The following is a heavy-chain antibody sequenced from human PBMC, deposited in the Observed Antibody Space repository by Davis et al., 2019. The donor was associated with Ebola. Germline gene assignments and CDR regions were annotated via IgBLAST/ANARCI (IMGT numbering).Heavy chain of an antibody. Sequence: SETLSLTCAVSGVSISSTNWSSCVRLPPRNWLEWMRAISLSASTNYNPSSKSRVTISVDKSKYPLSLKLSSVTAADTAVYYCARSTIVGVVTTYDYWGQGTLVTVSS. CDR3: ARSTIVGVVTTYDY. CDR1: GVSISSTNW. V-gene: IGHV4-4*02. J-gene: IGHJ4*02. D-gene: IGHD3-3*01. CDR2: ISLSAST.